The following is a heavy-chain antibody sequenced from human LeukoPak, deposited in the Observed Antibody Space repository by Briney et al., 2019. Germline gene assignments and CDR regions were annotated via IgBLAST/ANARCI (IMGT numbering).Heavy chain of an antibody. Sequence: GGSLRLSCAASGFTFSSYSMTWVRQAPGKGLGWVSSISSSSSYIYYADSVKGRFTTSRDNAKNSLYLQMNSLRAEDTAVYYCARDGPYTVTTHFVDYWGQGTLVTVSS. J-gene: IGHJ4*02. CDR3: ARDGPYTVTTHFVDY. D-gene: IGHD4-11*01. CDR2: ISSSSSYI. V-gene: IGHV3-21*01. CDR1: GFTFSSYS.